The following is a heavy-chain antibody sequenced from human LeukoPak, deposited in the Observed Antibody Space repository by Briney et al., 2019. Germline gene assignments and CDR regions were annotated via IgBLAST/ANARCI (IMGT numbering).Heavy chain of an antibody. CDR3: ATPYCSSTSCLDVFNM. J-gene: IGHJ3*02. V-gene: IGHV4-31*03. Sequence: PSQTLSLTCSVSGVSVSDGRYYWTWIRQHPGKGLEWIGYKYYSGSAKYNPSLKSRLTISIDTSKNQFSLHLSSVTAADTATYYCATPYCSSTSCLDVFNMWGQGTRVTVSS. CDR1: GVSVSDGRYY. CDR2: KYYSGSA. D-gene: IGHD2-2*01.